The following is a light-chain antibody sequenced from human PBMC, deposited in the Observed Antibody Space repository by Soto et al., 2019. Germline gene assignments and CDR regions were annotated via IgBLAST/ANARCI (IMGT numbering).Light chain of an antibody. CDR3: ASYSSTDTLYD. Sequence: QSALTQPASVSGSPGQSITISCVGSSSDIGPFNYVSWYQHRPGRAPKLIIFEVSDRPSGVSNRFSGSKSGTRASLTISGLQADDEADYFCASYSSTDTLYDFGTGTKVTVL. CDR2: EVS. V-gene: IGLV2-14*01. CDR1: SSDIGPFNY. J-gene: IGLJ1*01.